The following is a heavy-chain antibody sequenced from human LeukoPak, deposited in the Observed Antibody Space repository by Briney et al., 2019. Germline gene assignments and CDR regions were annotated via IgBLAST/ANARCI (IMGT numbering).Heavy chain of an antibody. CDR3: ASNDPHSGYDSFDY. V-gene: IGHV4-34*01. Sequence: KSSETLSLTCAVYGGSFSGYYWSWIRQPPGKGLEWIGEINHSGSTNYNPSLKSRVTISVDTSKNQFSLKLSSVTAADTAVYYCASNDPHSGYDSFDYWGQGTLVTVSS. D-gene: IGHD5-12*01. CDR1: GGSFSGYY. J-gene: IGHJ4*02. CDR2: INHSGST.